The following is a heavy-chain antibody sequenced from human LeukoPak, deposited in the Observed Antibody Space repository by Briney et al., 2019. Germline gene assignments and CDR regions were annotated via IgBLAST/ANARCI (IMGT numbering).Heavy chain of an antibody. J-gene: IGHJ4*02. D-gene: IGHD3-10*01. CDR3: AKAGNYYGSGSYSYYFDY. CDR1: GFTFSSYG. V-gene: IGHV3-30*02. Sequence: GGSLRLSCAASGFTFSSYGMHWVRQAPGKGLEWVAFIRYDGSNKYYADSVKGRFTISRDNSKNTLYLQMNSLRAEDTAVYYCAKAGNYYGSGSYSYYFDYWGQGTLVTVSS. CDR2: IRYDGSNK.